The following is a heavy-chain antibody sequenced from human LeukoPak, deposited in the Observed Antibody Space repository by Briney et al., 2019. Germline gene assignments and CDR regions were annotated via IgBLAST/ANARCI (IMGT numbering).Heavy chain of an antibody. Sequence: QAGGSLRLSCAASGFTFSSYGMPWVRQAPGKGLEWVAVIWYDGSNKYYTDSVKGRFTISRDNSKNTLYLQMNSLRAEDTAVYYCAKDRSSLTPRLVFDYWGQGTLVTVSS. CDR3: AKDRSSLTPRLVFDY. J-gene: IGHJ4*02. CDR2: IWYDGSNK. D-gene: IGHD4-23*01. CDR1: GFTFSSYG. V-gene: IGHV3-33*06.